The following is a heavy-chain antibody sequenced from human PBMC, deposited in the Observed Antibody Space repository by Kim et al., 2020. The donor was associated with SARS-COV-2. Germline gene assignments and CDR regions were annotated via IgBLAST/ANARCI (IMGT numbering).Heavy chain of an antibody. J-gene: IGHJ4*02. D-gene: IGHD3-22*01. CDR2: ISWNSGSI. CDR1: GFTFDDYA. Sequence: GGSLRLSCAASGFTFDDYAMHWVRQAPGKGLEWVSGISWNSGSIGYADSVKGRFTISRDNAKNSLYLQMNSLRAEDTALYYCATQRIGYYYIDYWGQGTL. V-gene: IGHV3-9*01. CDR3: ATQRIGYYYIDY.